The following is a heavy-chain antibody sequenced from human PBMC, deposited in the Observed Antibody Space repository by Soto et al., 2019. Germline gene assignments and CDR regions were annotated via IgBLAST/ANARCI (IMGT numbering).Heavy chain of an antibody. J-gene: IGHJ5*02. V-gene: IGHV1-46*03. CDR1: GYTFTSYY. CDR3: AREGIAAAGYNWFDP. CDR2: INPSGGST. Sequence: QVQLVQSGAEVKKPGASVKVSCKASGYTFTSYYMHWVRQAPGQGLEWMGIINPSGGSTSYAQKCQGRVTMTRDTSTSTVYMELSSLRSEDTAVYYCAREGIAAAGYNWFDPWGQGTLVTVSS. D-gene: IGHD6-13*01.